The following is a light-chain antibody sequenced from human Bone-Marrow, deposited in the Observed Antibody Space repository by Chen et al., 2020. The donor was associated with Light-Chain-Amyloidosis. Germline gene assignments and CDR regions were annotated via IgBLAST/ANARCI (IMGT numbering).Light chain of an antibody. CDR2: RDT. V-gene: IGLV3-25*03. Sequence: SYELTQQPSVSVSPGQTARITCSGDDLPTKYAYWYQQKPGQAPVLVIHRDTERPSGISERFSGSSSGTTATLTISGVQAEDEADYHCQSADSSGTYEVIFGGGTKLTV. CDR3: QSADSSGTYEVI. J-gene: IGLJ2*01. CDR1: DLPTKY.